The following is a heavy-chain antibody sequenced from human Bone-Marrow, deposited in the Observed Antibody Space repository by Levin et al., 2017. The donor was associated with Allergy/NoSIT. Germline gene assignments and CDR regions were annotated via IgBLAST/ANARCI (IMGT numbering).Heavy chain of an antibody. V-gene: IGHV3-64D*06. Sequence: PGESLKISCSASGFTFSSYAMHWVRQAPGKGLEYVSAISSNGGSTYYADSVKGRFTISRDNSKNTLYLQMSSLRAEDTAVYYCVKGGPWLTDAFDIWGQGTMVTVSS. CDR1: GFTFSSYA. J-gene: IGHJ3*02. CDR3: VKGGPWLTDAFDI. D-gene: IGHD5-12*01. CDR2: ISSNGGST.